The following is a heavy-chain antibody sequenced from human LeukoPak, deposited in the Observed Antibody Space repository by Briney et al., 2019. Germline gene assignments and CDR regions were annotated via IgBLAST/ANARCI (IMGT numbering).Heavy chain of an antibody. J-gene: IGHJ4*02. CDR1: GFTFSSHA. CDR2: IYSGGST. CDR3: ARAVQWLAPPDY. Sequence: GSLRLSCTPSGFTFSSHAMSWVRQAPGKGLEWVSVIYSGGSTYYADSVKGRFTISRDNSKNTLYLQMNSLRAEDTAVYYCARAVQWLAPPDYWGQGTLVTVSS. V-gene: IGHV3-66*01. D-gene: IGHD6-19*01.